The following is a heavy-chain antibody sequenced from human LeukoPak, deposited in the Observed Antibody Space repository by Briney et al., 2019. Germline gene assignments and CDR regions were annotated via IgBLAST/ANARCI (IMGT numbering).Heavy chain of an antibody. CDR3: AKDGDLGYCSGGSCPFDY. Sequence: GGSLRLSCAASGFTFSSYSMNWVRQAPGKGLEWVSSISSSSSYIYYADSVKGRFTISRDNSKNTLYLQMNSLRAEDTAVYYCAKDGDLGYCSGGSCPFDYWGQGTLVTVSS. D-gene: IGHD2-15*01. J-gene: IGHJ4*02. CDR1: GFTFSSYS. V-gene: IGHV3-21*01. CDR2: ISSSSSYI.